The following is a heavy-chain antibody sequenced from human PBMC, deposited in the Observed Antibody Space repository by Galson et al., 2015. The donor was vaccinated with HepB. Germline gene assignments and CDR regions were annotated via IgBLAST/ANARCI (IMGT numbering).Heavy chain of an antibody. J-gene: IGHJ6*03. D-gene: IGHD5-12*01. V-gene: IGHV1-69*13. CDR1: GGTFSSYA. CDR3: ARAPVYSGYDRPYYYYYYYMDV. Sequence: SVKVSCKASGGTFSSYAISWVRQAPGQGLEWMGGIIPIFGTANYAQKFQGRVTITADESTSTAYMELSSLRSEDTAVYYCARAPVYSGYDRPYYYYYYYMDVWGKGTTVTVSS. CDR2: IIPIFGTA.